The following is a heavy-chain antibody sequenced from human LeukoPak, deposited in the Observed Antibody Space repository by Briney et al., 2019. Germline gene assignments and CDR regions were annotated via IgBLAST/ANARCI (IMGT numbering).Heavy chain of an antibody. CDR1: GGSISSYY. J-gene: IGHJ4*02. Sequence: SETLSLTCTVSGGSISSYYWSWIRQPAGKGLEWIGRIYTSGSTNYNPSLKSRVTMSVDTSKNQFSLKLSSATAADTAVSYCARVGWELHFDYWGQRTLVTVSS. V-gene: IGHV4-4*07. D-gene: IGHD1-26*01. CDR2: IYTSGST. CDR3: ARVGWELHFDY.